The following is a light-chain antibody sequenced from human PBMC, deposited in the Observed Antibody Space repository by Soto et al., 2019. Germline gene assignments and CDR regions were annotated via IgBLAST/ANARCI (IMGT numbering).Light chain of an antibody. CDR3: AAWDDSLSGFVV. V-gene: IGLV1-47*01. J-gene: IGLJ2*01. CDR1: SSNIGTNY. CDR2: RNT. Sequence: QLVLTQPPSASGTPGQRVSISCSGSSSNIGTNYVYWYQRLPGTSPKLLIYRNTQRPSGVPDRFSGSKSGTSASLAISGLRSEDEADYFCAAWDDSLSGFVVFGGGTKLTVL.